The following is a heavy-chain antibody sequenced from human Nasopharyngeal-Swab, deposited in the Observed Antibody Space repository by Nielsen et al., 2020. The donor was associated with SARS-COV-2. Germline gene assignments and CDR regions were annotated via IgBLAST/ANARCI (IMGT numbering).Heavy chain of an antibody. Sequence: SETLSLTCTVSGGSIRSDSYFWAWPRQPPGKGLEWIGSIHHTGTTYYNPSLRSPVSLSVEASLNQFSLRLSSVTAADTAMYFCARQRKIVVVPEEIDYWGRGTLVTVSS. CDR1: GGSIRSDSYF. CDR2: IHHTGTT. J-gene: IGHJ4*02. D-gene: IGHD2-21*01. V-gene: IGHV4-39*01. CDR3: ARQRKIVVVPEEIDY.